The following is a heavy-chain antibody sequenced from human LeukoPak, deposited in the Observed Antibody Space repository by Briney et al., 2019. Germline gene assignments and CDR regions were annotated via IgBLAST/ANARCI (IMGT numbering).Heavy chain of an antibody. CDR2: IKQDGSEK. CDR3: ARGDLAAAGLLPYYFDY. Sequence: QAGGSLRLSCAASGFTFSSYWMSWVRQAPGKGLEWVANIKQDGSEKYYVDSVKGRFTISRDNAKNSLYLQMNSLRAEDTAVYYCARGDLAAAGLLPYYFDYWGQGTLVTVSS. CDR1: GFTFSSYW. D-gene: IGHD6-13*01. V-gene: IGHV3-7*01. J-gene: IGHJ4*02.